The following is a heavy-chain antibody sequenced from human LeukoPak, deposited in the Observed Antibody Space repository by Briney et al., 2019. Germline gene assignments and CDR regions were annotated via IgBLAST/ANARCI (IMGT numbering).Heavy chain of an antibody. CDR3: ARDSYYSSSSLGFGY. D-gene: IGHD6-6*01. CDR2: INPNSGGT. CDR1: GYTFTGYY. V-gene: IGHV1-2*02. Sequence: ASVKVSCEASGYTFTGYYMHWVRQAPGQGLEWMGWINPNSGGTNYAQKFQGRVTMTRDTSTSTVYMELSSLRSEDTAVYYCARDSYYSSSSLGFGYWGQGTLVTVSS. J-gene: IGHJ4*02.